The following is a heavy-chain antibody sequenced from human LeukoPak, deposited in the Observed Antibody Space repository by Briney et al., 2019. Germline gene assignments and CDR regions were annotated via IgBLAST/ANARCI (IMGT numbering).Heavy chain of an antibody. Sequence: SQTLSLTCTVSGGSISSGDYYWSWLRQPPGKGLEWIGYIYYSGSAYYNPSLKSRVTISVDTSKNQFSLKLSSVTATDTAVYYYARGHSSVVTAIPYYFDFWGQGTLVTVSS. J-gene: IGHJ4*02. CDR2: IYYSGSA. CDR1: GGSISSGDYY. V-gene: IGHV4-30-4*08. D-gene: IGHD2-21*02. CDR3: ARGHSSVVTAIPYYFDF.